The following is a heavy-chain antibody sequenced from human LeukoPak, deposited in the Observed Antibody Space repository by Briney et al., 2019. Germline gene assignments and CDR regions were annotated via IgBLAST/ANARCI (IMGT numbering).Heavy chain of an antibody. V-gene: IGHV3-7*04. CDR3: ARYRGGDF. CDR1: GFTFSNYW. D-gene: IGHD3-10*01. J-gene: IGHJ4*02. CDR2: IKEDGTDK. Sequence: GGSLRLSCAASGFTFSNYWMTWVRQAPGKGLEWVANIKEDGTDKYYVDSVKGRFTISGDNAKNSLFLQMDSLRAEDTAVYYCARYRGGDFWGQGTLVTVSS.